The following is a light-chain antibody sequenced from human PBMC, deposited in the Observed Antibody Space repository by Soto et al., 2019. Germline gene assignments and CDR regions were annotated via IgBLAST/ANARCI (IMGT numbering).Light chain of an antibody. CDR2: KAS. J-gene: IGKJ1*01. CDR1: QTISSW. Sequence: DIQMTRSPPTLSGSVGDRVTITCRASQTISSWLAWYQQKPGKDPKLRSDKASTLKSGVPSRVSGMGAGTEVTRTSSSLQPDDCATYYCQHYKSYSEAVGQGTKVDIK. V-gene: IGKV1-5*03. CDR3: QHYKSYSEA.